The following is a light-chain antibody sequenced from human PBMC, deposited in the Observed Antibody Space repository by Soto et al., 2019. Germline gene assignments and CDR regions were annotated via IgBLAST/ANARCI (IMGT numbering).Light chain of an antibody. CDR2: SAS. CDR1: QDINNC. J-gene: IGKJ3*01. Sequence: DIQMTQSPSSLSASVGDRVTITCRASQDINNCLAWYQQKPGQVPKVLISSASTLESGVSSRFGGSGSGTEFTLTISSLQPEDVATYYCQKHNGAPFTFGPGTKVEIK. CDR3: QKHNGAPFT. V-gene: IGKV1-27*01.